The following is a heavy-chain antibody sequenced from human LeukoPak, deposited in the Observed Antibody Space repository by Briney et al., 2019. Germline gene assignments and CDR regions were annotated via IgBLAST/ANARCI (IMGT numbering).Heavy chain of an antibody. Sequence: GRSLRLSCAASGFTFSSYAMHWVRQAPGKGLEWVAVISYDGSNKYYADSVKGRFTISRDNSKNTLYLQMNSLRAEDTAVYYCAGDRLPRLYYGMDVWGQGTTVTVSS. D-gene: IGHD5-12*01. J-gene: IGHJ6*02. CDR2: ISYDGSNK. CDR3: AGDRLPRLYYGMDV. V-gene: IGHV3-30*04. CDR1: GFTFSSYA.